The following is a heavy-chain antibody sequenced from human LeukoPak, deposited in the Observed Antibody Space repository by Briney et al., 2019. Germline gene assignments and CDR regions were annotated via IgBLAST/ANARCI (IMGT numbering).Heavy chain of an antibody. D-gene: IGHD2-15*01. Sequence: GGSLRLSCAASGFTFNSSAMSWVRQAPGKGLEWVSAISGSGGSTYYADSVKGRFTVSRDNSKNTLYLQMNSLRAEDTAVFYCAKECSGGSCYSNSPYYYYGMDVWGQGTTVTVSS. J-gene: IGHJ6*02. CDR2: ISGSGGST. CDR3: AKECSGGSCYSNSPYYYYGMDV. CDR1: GFTFNSSA. V-gene: IGHV3-23*01.